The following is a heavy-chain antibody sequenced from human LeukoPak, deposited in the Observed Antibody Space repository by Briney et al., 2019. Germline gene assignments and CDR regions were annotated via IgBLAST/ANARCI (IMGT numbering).Heavy chain of an antibody. CDR1: GFTFSTFE. CDR2: ISSSGDTS. D-gene: IGHD1-26*01. V-gene: IGHV3-48*03. Sequence: GGSLRLSCAASGFTFSTFEMSWVRQAPGKGLEWVSYISSSGDTSFYADSVKGRFTISRDNAKNSLFLQMNSLRVEDTALYFCAGGYGSYSPDYWGQGTRVTVS. J-gene: IGHJ4*02. CDR3: AGGYGSYSPDY.